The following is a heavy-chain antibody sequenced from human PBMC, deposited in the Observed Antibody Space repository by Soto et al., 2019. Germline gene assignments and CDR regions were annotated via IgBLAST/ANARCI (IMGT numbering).Heavy chain of an antibody. CDR2: IYYSGST. D-gene: IGHD3-3*01. Sequence: PSATLSLTATVSDGSISSVGDYWSRIRQHPGKGLEWIGYIYYSGSTYYNPSLKSRVTISVDTSKNQFSLKLSSVTAADTAVYYCARVMIFGPEPLYYFDYWGQGTLVTVSS. CDR1: DGSISSVGDY. J-gene: IGHJ4*02. V-gene: IGHV4-31*03. CDR3: ARVMIFGPEPLYYFDY.